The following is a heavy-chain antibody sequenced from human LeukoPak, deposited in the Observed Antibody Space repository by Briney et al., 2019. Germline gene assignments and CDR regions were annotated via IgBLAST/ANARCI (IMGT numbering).Heavy chain of an antibody. CDR3: ARVEKERWLQWENWFDP. Sequence: ASVKVSCKASGGTFSSYAISWVPQAPGQGLEWMGRIIPILGIANYAQKFQGRVTITADKSTSTAYMELSSLRSEDTAVYYCARVEKERWLQWENWFDPWGQGTLVTVSS. V-gene: IGHV1-69*04. CDR1: GGTFSSYA. D-gene: IGHD5-24*01. J-gene: IGHJ5*02. CDR2: IIPILGIA.